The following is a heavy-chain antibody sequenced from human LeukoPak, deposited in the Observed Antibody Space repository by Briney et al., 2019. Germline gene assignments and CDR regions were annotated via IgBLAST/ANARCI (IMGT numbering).Heavy chain of an antibody. Sequence: ASVKVSCKASGGTFSSYAISWVRQAPGQGLEWMGGIIPIFGTANYAQKFQGRVTITADESTSTAYMELSSLRSEDTAVYYCARVPYDSSGRDAFDIWGQGTMVTVSS. J-gene: IGHJ3*02. V-gene: IGHV1-69*13. CDR1: GGTFSSYA. CDR3: ARVPYDSSGRDAFDI. D-gene: IGHD3-22*01. CDR2: IIPIFGTA.